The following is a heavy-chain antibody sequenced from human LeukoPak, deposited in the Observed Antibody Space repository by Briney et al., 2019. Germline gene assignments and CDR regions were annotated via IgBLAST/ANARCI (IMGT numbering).Heavy chain of an antibody. CDR2: IRTGADDM. V-gene: IGHV3-21*01. CDR3: ARDKIPSYYGSGSYVDY. D-gene: IGHD3-10*01. Sequence: PGGSLRLSCAASGFTFSTYVMSWLRQAPGRGLEWVSSIRTGADDMSYADSVKGRFTISRDNAKNSLYLQMNSLRAEDTAVYYCARDKIPSYYGSGSYVDYWGQGTLVTVSS. J-gene: IGHJ4*02. CDR1: GFTFSTYV.